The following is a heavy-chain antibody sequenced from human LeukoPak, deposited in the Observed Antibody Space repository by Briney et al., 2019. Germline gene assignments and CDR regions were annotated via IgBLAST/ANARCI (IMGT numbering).Heavy chain of an antibody. J-gene: IGHJ4*02. CDR3: GRDGDSSGYFYFDN. Sequence: GRSLRLSCAASGFTFSSYAMHWVRQAPGKGLEWVAGILHDGSNKYYADSVKGRFTISRDNSKNTLSLQMNSLRADDTAVYYCGRDGDSSGYFYFDNWGQGTLATVSS. CDR2: ILHDGSNK. CDR1: GFTFSSYA. D-gene: IGHD3-22*01. V-gene: IGHV3-30-3*01.